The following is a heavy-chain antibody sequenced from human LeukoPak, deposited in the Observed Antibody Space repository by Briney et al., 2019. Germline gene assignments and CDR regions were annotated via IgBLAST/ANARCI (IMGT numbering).Heavy chain of an antibody. CDR1: GFTVSSNY. D-gene: IGHD3-22*01. V-gene: IGHV3-53*01. J-gene: IGHJ4*02. CDR2: IYSGGST. CDR3: ARYNREGSSGFDY. Sequence: PGGSLRLSCAASGFTVSSNYMSWVRQAPGKGLEWVSVIYSGGSTYYADSVKGRFTISRDNSKNTLYLQMNSLRAEDTAVYYCARYNREGSSGFDYWGQGTLVTVSS.